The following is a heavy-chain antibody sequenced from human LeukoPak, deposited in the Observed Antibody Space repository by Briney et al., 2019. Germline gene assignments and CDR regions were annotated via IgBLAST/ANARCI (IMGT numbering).Heavy chain of an antibody. J-gene: IGHJ4*02. V-gene: IGHV3-48*01. Sequence: GGSLRLSCGASGFTFSSYSMTWVRQAPGKGLEWVSYISSSSSTIYYADSVKGRFTISRDNAKNSLYLQMNSLRAEDTAVYYCARAMANWGQGTLVTVSS. CDR3: ARAMAN. CDR1: GFTFSSYS. CDR2: ISSSSSTI. D-gene: IGHD5-24*01.